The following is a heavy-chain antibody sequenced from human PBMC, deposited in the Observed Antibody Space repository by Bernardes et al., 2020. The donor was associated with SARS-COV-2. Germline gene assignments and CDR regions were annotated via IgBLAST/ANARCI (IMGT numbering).Heavy chain of an antibody. Sequence: ASVKVSCKASGYTFTGYYIHWVRQAPGQGLEWMGWINPKSGGTIYAQKFQGRVTMTRDTSISTAYMELSRLRSDDTAMYYCALPPSNYDRYGMDVWGQGTTVTVSS. CDR3: ALPPSNYDRYGMDV. CDR2: INPKSGGT. CDR1: GYTFTGYY. J-gene: IGHJ6*02. V-gene: IGHV1-2*02. D-gene: IGHD3-22*01.